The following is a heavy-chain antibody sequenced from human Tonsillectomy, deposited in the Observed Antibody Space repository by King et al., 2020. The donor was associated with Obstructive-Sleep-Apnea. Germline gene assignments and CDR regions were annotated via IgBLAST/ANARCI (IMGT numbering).Heavy chain of an antibody. Sequence: QLVQSGSEVKKPGASVKVSCKASGYTFTNFGISWVRQAPGRGLEWMGWISGYSGNTNYAQNLQGRVTMTTDTSTSTAYMDLRSLRSDDTAVYYCARDLTGDYVAWFDLWGQGTLVTVSS. CDR2: ISGYSGNT. CDR3: ARDLTGDYVAWFDL. J-gene: IGHJ5*02. D-gene: IGHD4-17*01. V-gene: IGHV1-18*04. CDR1: GYTFTNFG.